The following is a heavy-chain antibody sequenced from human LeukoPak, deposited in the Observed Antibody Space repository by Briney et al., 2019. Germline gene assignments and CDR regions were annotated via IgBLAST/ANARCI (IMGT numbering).Heavy chain of an antibody. J-gene: IGHJ4*02. D-gene: IGHD1-14*01. CDR2: INEDGGER. Sequence: PGGSLRLSCAASGFTLNRYWMSWVRQAPGKGLEWVADINEDGGERHYVASVKGRFTITRDNAKYSLYLQMNSLRDEDMAVYYCARGGNLENWGGGTLVTVSS. CDR3: ARGGNLEN. CDR1: GFTLNRYW. V-gene: IGHV3-7*01.